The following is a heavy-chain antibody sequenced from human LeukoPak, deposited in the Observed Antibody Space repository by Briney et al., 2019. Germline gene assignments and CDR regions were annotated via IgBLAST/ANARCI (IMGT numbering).Heavy chain of an antibody. CDR3: ARASQDYYGSGSYYRGGDAFDI. CDR1: GGTFLNYA. D-gene: IGHD3-10*01. V-gene: IGHV1-69*04. J-gene: IGHJ3*02. Sequence: SVKVSCKTSGGTFLNYAISWVRQAPGQGLEWMGRIIPILGIANYAQKFQARVTLTADKSTSTAYMELCSLRSDDTAVYYCARASQDYYGSGSYYRGGDAFDIWGQGTMVTVSS. CDR2: IIPILGIA.